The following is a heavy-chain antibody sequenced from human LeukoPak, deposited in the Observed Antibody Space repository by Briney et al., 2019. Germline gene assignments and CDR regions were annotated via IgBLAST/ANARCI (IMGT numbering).Heavy chain of an antibody. V-gene: IGHV5-51*01. CDR3: ARRESSRYYLIDS. Sequence: GEPPKISCHGSGYSFTNYWIGFGRPIPREGLGLMRTINHADADTKYSPSFQGQVTISADKSNNTAFLQWSGVKSSDTAMYYCARRESSRYYLIDSWGQGTPVTVSS. CDR2: INHADADT. J-gene: IGHJ4*02. CDR1: GYSFTNYW. D-gene: IGHD3-22*01.